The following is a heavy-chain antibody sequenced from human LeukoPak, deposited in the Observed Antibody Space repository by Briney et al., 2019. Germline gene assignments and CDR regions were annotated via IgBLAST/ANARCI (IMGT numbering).Heavy chain of an antibody. J-gene: IGHJ6*02. D-gene: IGHD3-3*01. V-gene: IGHV1-3*01. CDR3: ASSKETYYDFWSGYSNPDYYYGMDV. Sequence: ASVKVSCKASGYTFTSYGISWVRQAPGQRLEWMGWINAGNGNTKYSQKFQGRVTITRDTSASTAYMELSSLRSEDTAVYYCASSKETYYDFWSGYSNPDYYYGMDVWGQGTTVTVSS. CDR1: GYTFTSYG. CDR2: INAGNGNT.